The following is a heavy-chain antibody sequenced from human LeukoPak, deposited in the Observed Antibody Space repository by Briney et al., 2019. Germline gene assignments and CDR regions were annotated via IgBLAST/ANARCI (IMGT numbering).Heavy chain of an antibody. CDR3: ARVRYCSSTSCYDYFDY. V-gene: IGHV1-46*01. D-gene: IGHD2-2*01. J-gene: IGHJ4*02. CDR2: INPSGGST. Sequence: ASVTVSFKASGYTFTSYYMHWVRQAPGQGLEWMGIINPSGGSTSYAQKFQGRVTMTRDTSTSTVYMELSSLRSEDTAVYYCARVRYCSSTSCYDYFDYWGQGTLVTVSS. CDR1: GYTFTSYY.